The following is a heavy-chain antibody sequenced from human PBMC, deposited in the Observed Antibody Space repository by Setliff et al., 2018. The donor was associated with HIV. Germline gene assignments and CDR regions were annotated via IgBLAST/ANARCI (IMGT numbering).Heavy chain of an antibody. CDR2: INHSGNT. D-gene: IGHD3-10*01. Sequence: SETLSLTCAVYGGSFSGYYWIWIRQPPGRGLEWIGEINHSGNTKYNPSLKSRVTISVDTSKNQFSLKLSSVTAADTAVYYCASREGFGELFEEYWGQGTLVTVS. CDR3: ASREGFGELFEEY. J-gene: IGHJ4*02. CDR1: GGSFSGYY. V-gene: IGHV4-34*01.